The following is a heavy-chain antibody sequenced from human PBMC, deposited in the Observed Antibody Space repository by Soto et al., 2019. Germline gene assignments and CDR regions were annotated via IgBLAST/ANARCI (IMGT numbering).Heavy chain of an antibody. Sequence: QVQLVESGGGVVQPGRSLRLSCAASGFTFSTYGMHWVRQAPGKGLEWVSVISYDGSNKYYADSVMGRFTISRDNSKNTLYLQMDSLRAEDAAVYYCAKTLVATGTGDFQHWGQGTLVIVSS. J-gene: IGHJ1*01. CDR1: GFTFSTYG. D-gene: IGHD5-12*01. V-gene: IGHV3-30*18. CDR2: ISYDGSNK. CDR3: AKTLVATGTGDFQH.